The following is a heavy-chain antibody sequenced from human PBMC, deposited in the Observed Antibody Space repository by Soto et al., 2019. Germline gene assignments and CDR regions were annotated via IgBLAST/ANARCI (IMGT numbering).Heavy chain of an antibody. CDR3: ARRYRGEVDDAFDI. CDR1: GGSVSSGSYY. V-gene: IGHV4-61*01. Sequence: SETLSLTCTVSGGSVSSGSYYWSWIRQPPGKGLEWIGYIYYGGSTNYNPSLKSRVTISVDTSKNQFSLKLSSVTAADTAVYYCARRYRGEVDDAFDIWGQGTMVTVSS. D-gene: IGHD3-10*01. CDR2: IYYGGST. J-gene: IGHJ3*02.